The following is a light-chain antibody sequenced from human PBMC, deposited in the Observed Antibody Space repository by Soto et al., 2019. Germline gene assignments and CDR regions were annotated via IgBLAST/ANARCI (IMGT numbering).Light chain of an antibody. CDR1: QSVSSN. V-gene: IGKV3-15*01. Sequence: EIVMTQSPATLSVSPGEIATLSCRASQSVSSNLAWYQPKPGQAPRLLFYAASTRFTGIPARFSGSGSGNESSLPISSLRSKAFAAYFRQQYDNCPLSTFGPGTKAVI. J-gene: IGKJ1*01. CDR2: AAS. CDR3: QQYDNCPLST.